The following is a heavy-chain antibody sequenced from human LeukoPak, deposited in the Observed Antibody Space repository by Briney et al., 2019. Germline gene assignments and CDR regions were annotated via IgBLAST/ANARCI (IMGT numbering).Heavy chain of an antibody. D-gene: IGHD3-16*01. CDR3: AKDVAYTFDY. J-gene: IGHJ4*02. CDR1: GFSFSSYE. V-gene: IGHV3-48*01. Sequence: GGSLRLSCAASGFSFSSYEMNWVRQAPGKGLEWVSYISSSSSTIYYADSVKGRFTISRDNAKNTLCLQMNSLRTEDTAVYYCAKDVAYTFDYWGQGTLVTVSS. CDR2: ISSSSSTI.